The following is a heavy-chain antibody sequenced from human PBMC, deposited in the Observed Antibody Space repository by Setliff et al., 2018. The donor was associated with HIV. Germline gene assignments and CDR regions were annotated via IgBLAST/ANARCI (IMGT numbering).Heavy chain of an antibody. D-gene: IGHD3-22*01. J-gene: IGHJ4*02. CDR3: AREPQYDSSGPYYFDY. CDR2: INHSGST. CDR1: GGSFSGYY. Sequence: SETLSLTCAVYGGSFSGYYWSWIRQPPGKGLEWIGEINHSGSTNYNPSLKSRVTISVDTSKNQFSLKLSSVTAADTAVYYCAREPQYDSSGPYYFDYWGQATLVTVSS. V-gene: IGHV4-34*01.